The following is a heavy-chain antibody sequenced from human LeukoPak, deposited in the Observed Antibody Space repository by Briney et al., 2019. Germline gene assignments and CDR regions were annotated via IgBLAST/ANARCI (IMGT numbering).Heavy chain of an antibody. CDR3: ASDFVAYGDYRVLPQH. D-gene: IGHD4-17*01. CDR2: ISGRGGSQ. CDR1: GFTFSTYA. V-gene: IGHV3-23*01. J-gene: IGHJ1*01. Sequence: PGGSLRLSCGTSGFTFSTYAMTWVRQAPGKGLEWVSGISGRGGSQHYADSVKGRFTISRDNSKNTLYLQMNSLRAEDTAVYYCASDFVAYGDYRVLPQHWGQGTLVTVSS.